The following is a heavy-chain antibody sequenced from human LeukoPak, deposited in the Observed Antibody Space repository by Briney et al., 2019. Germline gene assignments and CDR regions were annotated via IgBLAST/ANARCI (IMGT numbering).Heavy chain of an antibody. V-gene: IGHV4-61*02. CDR2: IYTSGST. CDR3: ARRAGSSSP. D-gene: IGHD6-6*01. Sequence: SETLSLTCTVSGGSISSGSYYWSWIRQPAGKGLEWIGRIYTSGSTNYDPSPKSRVTISVDTSKNQFSLKLSSVTAADTAVYYCARRAGSSSPWGQGTLVTVSS. J-gene: IGHJ5*02. CDR1: GGSISSGSYY.